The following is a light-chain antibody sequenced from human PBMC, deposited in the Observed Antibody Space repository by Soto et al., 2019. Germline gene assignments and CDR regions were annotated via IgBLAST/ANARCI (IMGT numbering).Light chain of an antibody. CDR2: EDS. CDR1: SGSLASNY. J-gene: IGLJ3*02. V-gene: IGLV6-57*04. Sequence: NFMLTQPHSVSESPGKTVTIYCTRSSGSLASNYVQWYQQRPGSAPTTVIYEDSQRPSGVPDRFSGSIDSSSNSASLTISGLKTVDEADYFCQSYDSNARVFGGGTKLTVL. CDR3: QSYDSNARV.